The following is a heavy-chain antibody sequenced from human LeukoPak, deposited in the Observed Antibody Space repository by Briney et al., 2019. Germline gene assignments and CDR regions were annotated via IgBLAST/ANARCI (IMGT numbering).Heavy chain of an antibody. CDR2: IDISGTYI. J-gene: IGHJ4*02. D-gene: IGHD1-26*01. Sequence: GGSLRLSCAASGFILSDYNMNWVRQAPGKGLEWVSFIDISGTYITYADSVKGRFTVSRDNAKNSLYLQMNSLRAEDTAVYYCTRDLSATARAYDYWGRGTLVTVSS. CDR1: GFILSDYN. CDR3: TRDLSATARAYDY. V-gene: IGHV3-21*01.